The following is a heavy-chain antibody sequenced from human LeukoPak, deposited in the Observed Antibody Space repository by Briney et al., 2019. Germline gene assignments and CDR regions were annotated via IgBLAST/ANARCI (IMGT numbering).Heavy chain of an antibody. CDR2: IYSGGST. Sequence: GGSLRLSCAASGLTVSSSQMTWIRPAPGKGLEWVSIIYSGGSTYYADSVKSRFTISRDNSQNTLYLQMNGLRVEETAVYYCANVPRGDYWGQGTLVTVSS. CDR3: ANVPRGDY. J-gene: IGHJ4*02. CDR1: GLTVSSSQ. V-gene: IGHV3-53*01. D-gene: IGHD3-10*01.